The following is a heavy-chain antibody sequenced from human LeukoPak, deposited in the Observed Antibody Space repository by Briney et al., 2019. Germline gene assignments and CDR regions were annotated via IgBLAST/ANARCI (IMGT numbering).Heavy chain of an antibody. CDR2: IYTSGST. D-gene: IGHD5-18*01. CDR1: GGSISSGSYY. J-gene: IGHJ4*02. CDR3: ARGGYSYYYFDY. Sequence: SETLSLTCTVSGGSISSGSYYWSWIRQPAGKGLEWIGRIYTSGSTNYNPSLKSRVTISVDTSKNQFSLKLSSVTAADTAVYYCARGGYSYYYFDYWGQGTLVTVSS. V-gene: IGHV4-61*02.